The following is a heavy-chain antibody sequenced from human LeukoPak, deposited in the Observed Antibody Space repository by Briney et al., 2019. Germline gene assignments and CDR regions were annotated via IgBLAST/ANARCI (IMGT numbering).Heavy chain of an antibody. CDR1: GFTFEHYA. Sequence: GGSLRLSCAASGFTFEHYAIHWVRQAPGKGLEWVSGISWNSGHIGYADSVKGRFTISRDNSKNTLYLQVNSLRAEDTAVYYCARMNYVSSGWGAPFDDWGQGTLVTVSS. V-gene: IGHV3-9*01. CDR3: ARMNYVSSGWGAPFDD. J-gene: IGHJ4*02. CDR2: ISWNSGHI. D-gene: IGHD1-7*01.